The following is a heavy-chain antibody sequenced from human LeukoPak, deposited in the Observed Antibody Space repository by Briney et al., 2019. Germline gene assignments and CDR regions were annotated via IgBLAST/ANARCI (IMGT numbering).Heavy chain of an antibody. CDR2: IYHSGST. J-gene: IGHJ5*02. V-gene: IGHV4-38-2*02. D-gene: IGHD3-10*01. Sequence: SETLSLTCTVSGYSISSGYYWGWIRQPPGKGLEWIGSIYHSGSTYYNPSLKSRVTISVDTSKNQFSLKLSSVTAADTAVYYCARRVKVRGGPCWFDPWGQGTLVTVSS. CDR1: GYSISSGYY. CDR3: ARRVKVRGGPCWFDP.